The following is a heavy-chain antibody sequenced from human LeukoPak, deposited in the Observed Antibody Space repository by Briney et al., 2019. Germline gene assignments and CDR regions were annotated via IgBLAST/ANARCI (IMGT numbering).Heavy chain of an antibody. V-gene: IGHV4-61*02. CDR2: IYTSGST. CDR3: RDRLQLQS. Sequence: SETLSLTCTVSGGSMSSGSYYWSWIRQPAGKGLEWIGRIYTSGSTNYNPSLKSRVTISVDTSKNQFSLKLSSVTAANTAVYYSRDRLQLQSWGQGTLVTVSS. CDR1: GGSMSSGSYY. D-gene: IGHD5-24*01. J-gene: IGHJ5*02.